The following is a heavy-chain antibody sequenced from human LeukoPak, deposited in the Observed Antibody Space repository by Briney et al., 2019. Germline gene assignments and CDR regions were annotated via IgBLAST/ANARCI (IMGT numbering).Heavy chain of an antibody. V-gene: IGHV3-21*01. CDR1: GFTFSSYS. CDR3: ARDQGSLDAFDI. J-gene: IGHJ3*02. D-gene: IGHD6-19*01. CDR2: ISSSSSYI. Sequence: PGGSLRLSCAASGFTFSSYSMNWVRQAPGKGLEWVSSISSSSSYIYYADSVKGRFTISRDNAKNSLYLQMNGLRAEDTAVYYRARDQGSLDAFDIWGQGTMVTVSS.